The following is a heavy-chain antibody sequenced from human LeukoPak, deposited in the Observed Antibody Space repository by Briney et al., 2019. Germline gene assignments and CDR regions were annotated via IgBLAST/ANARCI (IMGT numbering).Heavy chain of an antibody. CDR2: ISGNGGRT. Sequence: SGGSLRLSCAASGFTFSNYAMNWVRQAPGKGLEWVAVISGNGGRTYYADSVKGRFTVSRDNSKNTVYLQMNSLRADDTAVYYCAKNTEPFGDSSTGYWGQGTLVTVPS. J-gene: IGHJ4*02. D-gene: IGHD4-17*01. CDR3: AKNTEPFGDSSTGY. CDR1: GFTFSNYA. V-gene: IGHV3-23*01.